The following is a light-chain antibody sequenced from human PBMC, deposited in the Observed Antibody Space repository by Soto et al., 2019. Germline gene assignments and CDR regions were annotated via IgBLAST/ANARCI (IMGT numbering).Light chain of an antibody. CDR1: QSVSSN. V-gene: IGKV3-15*01. CDR3: QQYDNWLGT. J-gene: IGKJ1*01. Sequence: EIVMTQSPATLSVSPGERATLSCRASQSVSSNLAWYQQKPGQAPRLLIYGASTRAPGIPARFSGSGSGTEFTLTIASLQSEDFAVYYCQQYDNWLGTFGQGTKVDIK. CDR2: GAS.